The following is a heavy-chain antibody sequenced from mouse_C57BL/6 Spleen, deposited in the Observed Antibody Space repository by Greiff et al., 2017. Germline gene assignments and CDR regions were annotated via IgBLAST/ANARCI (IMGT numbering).Heavy chain of an antibody. V-gene: IGHV2-5*01. Sequence: VMLVESGPGLVQPSQSLSITCTVSGFSLTSYGVHWVRQSPGKGLEWLGVIWRGGSTDYNAAFMSRLSITKDNSKSQVFFKMNSLQADDTAIYYCAKKGIYYDYDYAMDYWGQGTSVTVSS. J-gene: IGHJ4*01. CDR3: AKKGIYYDYDYAMDY. CDR1: GFSLTSYG. CDR2: IWRGGST. D-gene: IGHD2-4*01.